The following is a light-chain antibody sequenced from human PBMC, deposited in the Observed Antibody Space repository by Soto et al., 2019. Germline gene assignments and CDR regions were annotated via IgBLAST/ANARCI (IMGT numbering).Light chain of an antibody. CDR3: CSYAGSYTHV. J-gene: IGLJ1*01. CDR2: DVI. CDR1: SGDIGGYNY. V-gene: IGLV2-11*01. Sequence: QSVLTQPRSVSGSPGQSVTISCTGTSGDIGGYNYVSWYQQHPGKAPKLMIYDVIKRPSGVPDRFSGSKSGNTASLTIYGLQAEDEADYYCCSYAGSYTHVFGTGTK.